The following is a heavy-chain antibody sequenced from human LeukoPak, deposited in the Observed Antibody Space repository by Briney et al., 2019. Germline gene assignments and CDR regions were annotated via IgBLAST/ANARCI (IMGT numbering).Heavy chain of an antibody. CDR2: VSGNSGNT. CDR3: AIDFYHSGTNWYDVFDV. CDR1: GYTFTTYG. D-gene: IGHD1-1*01. V-gene: IGHV1-18*01. Sequence: ASVKLSCKASGYTFTTYGISWVRQAPGQGLEWMGWVSGNSGNTNYAQKLQGRVTMTTDTSTNTAYMELRSLRSDDTAVYYCAIDFYHSGTNWYDVFDVWGQGTMVTVSS. J-gene: IGHJ3*01.